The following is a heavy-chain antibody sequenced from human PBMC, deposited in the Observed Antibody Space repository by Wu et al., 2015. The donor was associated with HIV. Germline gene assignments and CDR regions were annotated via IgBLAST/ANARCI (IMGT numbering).Heavy chain of an antibody. V-gene: IGHV1-18*01. CDR1: GYTFTSYG. Sequence: QVQLVQSGAEVKKPGASVKVSCKASGYTFTSYGISWVRQAPGQGLEWMGWISAYNGNTNYAQKLQGRVTMTTDTSTSTAYMELRSLRSDDTAVYYCARTPHVYCSSTSCHNWFDPWGQGTLVTVSS. CDR2: ISAYNGNT. J-gene: IGHJ5*02. D-gene: IGHD2-2*01. CDR3: ARTPHVYCSSTSCHNWFDP.